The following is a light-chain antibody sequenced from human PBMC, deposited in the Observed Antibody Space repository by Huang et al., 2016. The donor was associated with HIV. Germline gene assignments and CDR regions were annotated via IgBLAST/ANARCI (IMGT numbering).Light chain of an antibody. CDR3: QQSYSNTFT. CDR2: AAS. Sequence: IQMTQSPSSLSASVGDRVIITCLASQSISSYLTWYQQQPGKTPNRLIYAASSLQSGVPSRFSGSGSGTDFTLTIRSLQPEDFATYYCQQSYSNTFTFGAGTKVDVK. CDR1: QSISSY. V-gene: IGKV1-39*01. J-gene: IGKJ3*01.